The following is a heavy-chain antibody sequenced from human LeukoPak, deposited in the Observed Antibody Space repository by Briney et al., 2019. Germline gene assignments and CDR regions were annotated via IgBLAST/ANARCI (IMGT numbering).Heavy chain of an antibody. CDR3: ARESTAGYNSSWYGFRN. J-gene: IGHJ1*01. CDR1: GFTFSTYA. V-gene: IGHV3-23*01. D-gene: IGHD6-13*01. Sequence: GGSLRLSCAASGFTFSTYAISWVRHAPGKGLEWGSGISGSGDNTYYADSVKGRFTISRDNSKNTLYLQMNSLRAEDTGVYYCARESTAGYNSSWYGFRNWGQGTVVSVSS. CDR2: ISGSGDNT.